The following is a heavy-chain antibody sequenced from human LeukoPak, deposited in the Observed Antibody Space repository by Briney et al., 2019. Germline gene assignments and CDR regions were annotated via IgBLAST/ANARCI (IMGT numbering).Heavy chain of an antibody. D-gene: IGHD3-9*01. Sequence: SQTLSLTCAVSGVSISSGGYSWSWIRQPPGKGLEWIGYIYHSGSTYYNPSLKSRVTISVDRSKNQFSLKLSSVTAADTAVYYCARLDWALFDYWGQGTLVTVSS. V-gene: IGHV4-30-2*01. CDR2: IYHSGST. CDR3: ARLDWALFDY. CDR1: GVSISSGGYS. J-gene: IGHJ4*02.